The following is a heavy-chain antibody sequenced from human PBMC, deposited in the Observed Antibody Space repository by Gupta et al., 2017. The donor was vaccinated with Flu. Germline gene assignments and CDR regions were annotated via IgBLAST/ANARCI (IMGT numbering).Heavy chain of an antibody. CDR1: GYTFTSYD. CDR3: ARAGGKGSGSYLDKYGMDV. Sequence: QVQLVQSGAEVKKPGASVKVSCKASGYTFTSYDINWVRQATGQGLEWMGWMNPNSGNTGYAQKFQGRVTMTRNTSISTAYMELSSLRSEDTAVYYCARAGGKGSGSYLDKYGMDVWGQGTTVTVSS. CDR2: MNPNSGNT. V-gene: IGHV1-8*01. D-gene: IGHD3-10*01. J-gene: IGHJ6*02.